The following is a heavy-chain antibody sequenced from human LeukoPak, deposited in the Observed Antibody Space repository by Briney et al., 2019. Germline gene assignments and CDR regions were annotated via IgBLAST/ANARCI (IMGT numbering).Heavy chain of an antibody. CDR3: ARGDYYGSGSYPDY. V-gene: IGHV4-59*01. CDR2: IYYSGST. Sequence: SETLSLTCTVSGGSISSYYWSWIRQPPGKGLEWIGYIYYSGSTNYNPSLKSQVTISVDTSKNQFSLKLSSVTAADTAVYYCARGDYYGSGSYPDYWGQGTLVTVSS. J-gene: IGHJ4*02. CDR1: GGSISSYY. D-gene: IGHD3-10*01.